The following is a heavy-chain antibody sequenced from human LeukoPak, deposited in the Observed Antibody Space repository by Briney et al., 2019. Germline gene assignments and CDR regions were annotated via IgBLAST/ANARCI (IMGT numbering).Heavy chain of an antibody. CDR3: ARSGAHIGATIFDY. CDR2: ISSSGSTI. J-gene: IGHJ4*02. D-gene: IGHD5-12*01. V-gene: IGHV3-48*03. Sequence: GGSLRLSCAASGFTFSSYEMNWVRQAPGKGLEWVSYISSSGSTIYYADSVKGRFTISRDNAKNSLYLQMNSLRAEDTAVYYCARSGAHIGATIFDYWGQGTLVTVSS. CDR1: GFTFSSYE.